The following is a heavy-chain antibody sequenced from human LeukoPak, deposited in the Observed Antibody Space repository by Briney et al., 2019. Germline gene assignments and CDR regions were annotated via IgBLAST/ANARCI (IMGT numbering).Heavy chain of an antibody. CDR2: ISGSGGST. CDR3: AKDEDAYCSGGSCYKGSDY. D-gene: IGHD2-15*01. Sequence: GGSLRLSRAASGFTFSSYGMSWVRQAPGKGLEWVSAISGSGGSTYYADSVKGRFTISRDNSKNTLYLQMNSLRAEDTAVYYCAKDEDAYCSGGSCYKGSDYWGQGTLVTVSS. J-gene: IGHJ4*02. CDR1: GFTFSSYG. V-gene: IGHV3-23*01.